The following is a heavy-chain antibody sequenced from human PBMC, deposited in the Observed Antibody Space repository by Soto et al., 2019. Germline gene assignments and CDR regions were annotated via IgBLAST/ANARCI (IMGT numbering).Heavy chain of an antibody. CDR1: GYSFTSSG. CDR3: ATDPYCGSAPGCSALDV. D-gene: IGHD2-21*01. CDR2: ISAYNCNT. J-gene: IGHJ6*02. Sequence: QVQLVQSGSEVKKPGASVKVSCKASGYSFTSSGFSWVRQAPGQGLEWMGWISAYNCNTNYAQKFKDRITLTTDTSTSTAYMELGNLRSDDTAVYYCATDPYCGSAPGCSALDVWGQGTTVSVSS. V-gene: IGHV1-18*04.